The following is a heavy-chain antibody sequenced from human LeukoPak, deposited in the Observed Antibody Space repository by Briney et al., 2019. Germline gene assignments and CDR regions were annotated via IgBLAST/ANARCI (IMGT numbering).Heavy chain of an antibody. Sequence: HGESPKISCKGSGYSFTNYWIGWVRQMPGKGLEWMGIIYSDDSDIRYSPSFQGQVTISADKSITTAYLQWSSLQASDTAIYYCARGIAGRGVHPYYFDYWGQGTLVTVSS. J-gene: IGHJ4*02. V-gene: IGHV5-51*01. CDR3: ARGIAGRGVHPYYFDY. D-gene: IGHD6-6*01. CDR2: IYSDDSDI. CDR1: GYSFTNYW.